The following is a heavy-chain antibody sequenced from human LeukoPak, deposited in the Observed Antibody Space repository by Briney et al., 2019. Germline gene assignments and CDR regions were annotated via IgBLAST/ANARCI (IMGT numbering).Heavy chain of an antibody. D-gene: IGHD3-22*01. Sequence: ASVKVSCKASGYTFTSYGISWVRQAPGQGLEWMGWISAYNGNTNYAQKLQGRVTMTTDTSTSTAYMELRSLRSDDTAVYYCEREGFRYHDSSGYYGFDYWGQGTLVTVSS. J-gene: IGHJ4*02. V-gene: IGHV1-18*01. CDR2: ISAYNGNT. CDR1: GYTFTSYG. CDR3: EREGFRYHDSSGYYGFDY.